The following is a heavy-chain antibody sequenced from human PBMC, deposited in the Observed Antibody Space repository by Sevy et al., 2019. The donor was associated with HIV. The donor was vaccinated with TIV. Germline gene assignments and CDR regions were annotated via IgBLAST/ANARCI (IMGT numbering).Heavy chain of an antibody. CDR2: ISYNGRNQ. D-gene: IGHD2-15*01. J-gene: IGHJ4*02. CDR1: GFSLSDHA. CDR3: ATFVGYCGDGRRSIIDF. Sequence: GGSLRLSCAASGFSLSDHAVSWVRQTPGKGLEWLAVISYNGRNQYYADSVQGRFTISKDDSKNTLYLQLNSLRAEDTAVYYCATFVGYCGDGRRSIIDFWGQGTLVTASS. V-gene: IGHV3-30*04.